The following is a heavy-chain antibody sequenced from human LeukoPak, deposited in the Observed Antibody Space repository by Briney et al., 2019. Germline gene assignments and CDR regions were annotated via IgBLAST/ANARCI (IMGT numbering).Heavy chain of an antibody. CDR3: ARRLPQSYCYGMDV. CDR1: GYTFTSYG. J-gene: IGHJ6*02. Sequence: ASVKVSCKASGYTFTSYGISWVRQAPGQGLEWMGWISAYNGNTNYAQKLQGRVTMTTDTSTSTAYMELRSLRSDDTAVYYCARRLPQSYCYGMDVWGQGTTVTVSS. CDR2: ISAYNGNT. D-gene: IGHD6-25*01. V-gene: IGHV1-18*01.